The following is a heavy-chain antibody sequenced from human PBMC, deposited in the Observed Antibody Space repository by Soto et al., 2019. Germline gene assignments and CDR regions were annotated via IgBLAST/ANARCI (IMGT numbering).Heavy chain of an antibody. V-gene: IGHV4-30-4*01. CDR1: GGSISSDDNY. Sequence: QVQLQESGPGQVKHSQTLFLTCTVSGGSISSDDNYWSWIRQPPGKGPEWIGYIYYSGNTYYNPSLKSRVTISVDTSKNQFSLKLSSVTAADTAVYYCARERPDGSRLDPWGQGTLVTVSS. CDR2: IYYSGNT. D-gene: IGHD6-13*01. J-gene: IGHJ5*02. CDR3: ARERPDGSRLDP.